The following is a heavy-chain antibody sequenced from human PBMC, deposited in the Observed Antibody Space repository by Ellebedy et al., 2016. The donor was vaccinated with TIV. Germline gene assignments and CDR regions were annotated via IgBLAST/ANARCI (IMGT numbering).Heavy chain of an antibody. D-gene: IGHD1-20*01. CDR2: INPSGST. CDR3: AGLITGSSNAY. V-gene: IGHV4-34*01. Sequence: SETLSLTCAVYGGSFSGFYWSWIRQPPGKGLEWIGEINPSGSTNYNPSLKSRVTISPDTSNNQFSLTLTSVTAADTAVYYCAGLITGSSNAYWGQGTLVAVSS. J-gene: IGHJ1*01. CDR1: GGSFSGFY.